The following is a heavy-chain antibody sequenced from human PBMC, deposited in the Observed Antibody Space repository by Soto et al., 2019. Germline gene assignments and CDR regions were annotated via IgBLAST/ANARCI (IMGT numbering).Heavy chain of an antibody. J-gene: IGHJ5*02. V-gene: IGHV1-18*01. Sequence: QLQLVQSGAEVKKPGASVKVSCKASGYIFTSYGISWVRQAPGQGLEWMGWISAYNGNTTYAQKLEGRVTMTTDTSTSTAYMELRSLRSDDTAVYYCARGSYYDPLNWFDPWGQGTLVTVSS. CDR3: ARGSYYDPLNWFDP. CDR2: ISAYNGNT. D-gene: IGHD3-3*01. CDR1: GYIFTSYG.